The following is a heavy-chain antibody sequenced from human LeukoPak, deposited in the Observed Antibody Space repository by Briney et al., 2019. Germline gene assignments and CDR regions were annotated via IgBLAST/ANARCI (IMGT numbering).Heavy chain of an antibody. J-gene: IGHJ5*02. V-gene: IGHV3-33*01. CDR1: GFTFISYG. Sequence: GGSLRLSCAASGFTFISYGMHWVRQAPGKGLEWVAVIWYDGSNKYYADSVKGRFTISRDNSKNTLYLQMNSLRAEDTAVYYCARAALDYNWFDPWGQGTLVTVSS. CDR3: ARAALDYNWFDP. CDR2: IWYDGSNK.